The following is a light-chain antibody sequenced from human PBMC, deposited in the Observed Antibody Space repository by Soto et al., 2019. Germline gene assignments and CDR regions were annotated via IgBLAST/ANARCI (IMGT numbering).Light chain of an antibody. V-gene: IGLV2-8*01. CDR3: SSHAGGQNVV. J-gene: IGLJ2*01. CDR1: SSDVGGYNY. Sequence: QSALTQPPSASGSPGQSVTISCTGTSSDVGGYNYVSWYQQHPGKAPKVMIYDVNKRPSGVPDRFSGSKSGNTASLTVSGLQAEDECDYYCSSHAGGQNVVFGGGTQLTVL. CDR2: DVN.